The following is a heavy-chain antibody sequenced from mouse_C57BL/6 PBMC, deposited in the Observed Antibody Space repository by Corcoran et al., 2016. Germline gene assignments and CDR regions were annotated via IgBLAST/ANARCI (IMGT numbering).Heavy chain of an antibody. CDR1: GYTFTTYG. D-gene: IGHD2-10*01. Sequence: QIQLVQSGPELKKPGETVKISCKASGYTFTTYGMSWVKQAPGKGLKWMGWINTYSGVPTYADDFKGRFAFSLETSASTAYLQINNLKNDDTATYFCARSYYGNFLWFAYWGQGTLVTVSA. CDR3: ARSYYGNFLWFAY. CDR2: INTYSGVP. V-gene: IGHV9-3*01. J-gene: IGHJ3*01.